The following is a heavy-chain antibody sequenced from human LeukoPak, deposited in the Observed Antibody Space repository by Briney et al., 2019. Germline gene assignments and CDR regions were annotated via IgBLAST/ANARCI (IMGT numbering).Heavy chain of an antibody. CDR1: GGAISSFY. Sequence: PSETLSLTCSVSGGAISSFYWIWIRQPPGKGLEWIGCIQGSGSTEYNPSLESRVSISVDRSRNQFSLRLTSVTAADTAVYFCARGYGYNSEYWGQGTLVTVSP. D-gene: IGHD5-24*01. CDR2: IQGSGST. V-gene: IGHV4-59*13. CDR3: ARGYGYNSEY. J-gene: IGHJ4*02.